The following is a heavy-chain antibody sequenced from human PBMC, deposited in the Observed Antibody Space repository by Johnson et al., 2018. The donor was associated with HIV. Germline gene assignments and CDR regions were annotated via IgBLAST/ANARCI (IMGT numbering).Heavy chain of an antibody. V-gene: IGHV3-30*03. CDR3: ARARIGVRPAGVFDM. D-gene: IGHD3-3*01. J-gene: IGHJ3*02. Sequence: QVQLVESGGGVVRPGGSLRLSCAASGFTFADYGMSWVRQAPGKGLEWVALISFDGNTRFFGDSMKGRFTISRDTSNNTLYLQMNSLRAEDAALYYCARARIGVRPAGVFDMWGQGTRVTVSS. CDR1: GFTFADYG. CDR2: ISFDGNTR.